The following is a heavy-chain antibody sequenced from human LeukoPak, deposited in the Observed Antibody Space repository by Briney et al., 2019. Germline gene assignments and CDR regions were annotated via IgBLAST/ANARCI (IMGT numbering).Heavy chain of an antibody. V-gene: IGHV3-7*01. CDR2: IKQDGSEK. CDR3: AKARTKVATVTYFDY. Sequence: PGGSLRLSCAASGFTFSSYWMSWVRQAPGKGLEWVANIKQDGSEKYYADSVKGRFTISRDNSKNTLYLQMNSLRAEDTAVYYCAKARTKVATVTYFDYWGQGTLVTVSS. J-gene: IGHJ4*02. CDR1: GFTFSSYW. D-gene: IGHD5-12*01.